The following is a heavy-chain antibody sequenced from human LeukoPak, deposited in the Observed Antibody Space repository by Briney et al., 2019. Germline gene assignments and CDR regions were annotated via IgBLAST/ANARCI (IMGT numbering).Heavy chain of an antibody. V-gene: IGHV3-74*01. Sequence: PGGSLRLSCAASGFTFSSYWMHWVRQAPGKGLVWVSRINPDGSTTIYADSVKGRFTIPRDNAKNTLYLQMNSLRAEDTAMYYCARNSWPFDYWGQGTLVTVSS. J-gene: IGHJ4*02. CDR1: GFTFSSYW. CDR3: ARNSWPFDY. D-gene: IGHD4-23*01. CDR2: INPDGSTT.